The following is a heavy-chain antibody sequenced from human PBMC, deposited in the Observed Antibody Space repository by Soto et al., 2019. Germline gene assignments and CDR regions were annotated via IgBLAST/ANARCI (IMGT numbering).Heavy chain of an antibody. CDR3: ARGDSGYYDSSGYYSY. CDR1: GGSISSGGYY. J-gene: IGHJ4*02. CDR2: IYYSGST. D-gene: IGHD3-22*01. Sequence: SETLSLTCTVSGGSISSGGYYWSWIRQHPGKGLEWIGYIYYSGSTYYNPSLKSRATISVDTSKNQFSLKLSSVTAADTAVYFCARGDSGYYDSSGYYSYWGQGTLVTVS. V-gene: IGHV4-31*03.